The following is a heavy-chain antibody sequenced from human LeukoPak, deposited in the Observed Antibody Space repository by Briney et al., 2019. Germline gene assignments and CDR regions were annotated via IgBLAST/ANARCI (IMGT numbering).Heavy chain of an antibody. CDR1: GFTFGDYA. CDR2: IRSKAYGGTT. D-gene: IGHD3-3*01. Sequence: GGSLRLSCTASGFTFGDYAMSWVRQAPGKGLEWVGFIRSKAYGGTTEYAASVQGRFTISRDDSKSIAYLQMNSLKTEDTAVYYCPRDPADCDFWSGYFSSPMTHYNMDVWGKRTTVSVSS. V-gene: IGHV3-49*04. J-gene: IGHJ6*03. CDR3: PRDPADCDFWSGYFSSPMTHYNMDV.